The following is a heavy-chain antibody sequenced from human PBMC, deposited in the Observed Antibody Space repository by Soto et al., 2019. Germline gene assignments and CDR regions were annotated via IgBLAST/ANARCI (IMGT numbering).Heavy chain of an antibody. V-gene: IGHV3-33*01. CDR3: GGSNRYSRPSGWGGGFDY. Sequence: QVQLVESGGGVVQPGGSLRLSCATSGFTFSDSGMHWVRQAPGKGLEWVAVIWSDGSDKSYADSVEGRFTISRDNSKNTLYLKMNSRRAGGRALFYCGGSNRYSRPSGWGGGFDYWGQGTLVTVSS. J-gene: IGHJ4*02. CDR2: IWSDGSDK. CDR1: GFTFSDSG. D-gene: IGHD3-16*02.